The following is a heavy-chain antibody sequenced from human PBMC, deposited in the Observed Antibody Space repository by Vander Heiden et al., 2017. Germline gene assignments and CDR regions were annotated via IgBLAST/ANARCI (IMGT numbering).Heavy chain of an antibody. CDR3: AKDRGDGRGGWYAGEFDY. D-gene: IGHD6-19*01. J-gene: IGHJ4*02. CDR1: GFTLSNYV. V-gene: IGHV3-30*18. CDR2: ITNDGSIS. Sequence: QGQLVESGGAVGQPGSALRLDCVASGFTLSNYVLHWVRQAPGKGLEWVAVITNDGSISNYRDSVNGRITISRDTTNNSLYLHINSLILDDTALYYCAKDRGDGRGGWYAGEFDYWGQGTLVTVSS.